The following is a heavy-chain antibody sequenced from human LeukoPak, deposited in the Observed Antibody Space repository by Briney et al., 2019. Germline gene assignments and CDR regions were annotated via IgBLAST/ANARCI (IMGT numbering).Heavy chain of an antibody. V-gene: IGHV3-20*04. CDR1: GFTFDDYG. J-gene: IGHJ3*02. Sequence: GGSLRLSCAAPGFTFDDYGLSWVRQAPGKGLEWVSTINWNGGSTGYADSVKGRFTISRDNAKNSLYLQMNSLRAEDTAVYYCAREMTSFDAFDIWGQGTMVTVSS. CDR2: INWNGGST. CDR3: AREMTSFDAFDI.